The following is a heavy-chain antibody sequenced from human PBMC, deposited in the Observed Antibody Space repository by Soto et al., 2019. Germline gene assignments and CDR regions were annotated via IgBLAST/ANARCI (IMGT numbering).Heavy chain of an antibody. CDR3: ARVGVGFDY. CDR2: IHASGST. Sequence: QVQLQESGPGLVKPSATLSLTCTFSGGSISSYYWSWIRQPRGKGLEWMGYIHASGSTNYNPSLKRRVTISVDPSKNQFSLKLSSVTAADTAGYYCARVGVGFDYCGQGTLVTVAS. D-gene: IGHD3-16*01. J-gene: IGHJ4*02. CDR1: GGSISSYY. V-gene: IGHV4-59*01.